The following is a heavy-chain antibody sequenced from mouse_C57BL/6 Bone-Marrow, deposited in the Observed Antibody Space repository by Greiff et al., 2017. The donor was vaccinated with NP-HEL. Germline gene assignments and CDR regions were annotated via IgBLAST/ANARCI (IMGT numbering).Heavy chain of an antibody. V-gene: IGHV5-17*01. CDR2: ISSGSSTI. CDR1: GFTFRDYG. CDR3: ARAHGYYSAWFAY. D-gene: IGHD2-3*01. Sequence: DVQLVESGGGLVKPGGSLKLSCAASGFTFRDYGMHWVRQAPEKGLEWVAYISSGSSTIYYADTVKGRFTISRDNAKNTLFLQMTSLRSEDTAMYYCARAHGYYSAWFAYWGQGTLVTVSA. J-gene: IGHJ3*01.